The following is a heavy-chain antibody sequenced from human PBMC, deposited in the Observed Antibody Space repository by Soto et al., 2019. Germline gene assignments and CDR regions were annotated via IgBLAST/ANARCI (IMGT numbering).Heavy chain of an antibody. Sequence: PSETLSLTCTVSDGSVSSSSYSWSWIRQPPGKGLEWIGHIHHSGSTKYNPSLESRVTISADTSKNQFSLKLSSVTAADTAVYYCARAPYYDILTGYRPPLYYYYGMDVWGQGTTVTVSS. D-gene: IGHD3-9*01. J-gene: IGHJ6*02. CDR1: DGSVSSSSYS. CDR2: IHHSGST. V-gene: IGHV4-61*01. CDR3: ARAPYYDILTGYRPPLYYYYGMDV.